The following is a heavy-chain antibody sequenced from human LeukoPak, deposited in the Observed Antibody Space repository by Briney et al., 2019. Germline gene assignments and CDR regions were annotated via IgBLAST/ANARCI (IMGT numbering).Heavy chain of an antibody. D-gene: IGHD3-10*01. CDR1: GFTFSSYG. V-gene: IGHV3-23*01. CDR3: AKGKEGSGYYYGIDV. J-gene: IGHJ6*02. Sequence: PGGSLRLSCAASGFTFSSYGMSWVRQAPGKGLEWVSAISGSGGSTYYADSVKGRLTISRDNSKSTLYLQMNSLRVEDTAVYYCAKGKEGSGYYYGIDVRGQGTTVTVSS. CDR2: ISGSGGST.